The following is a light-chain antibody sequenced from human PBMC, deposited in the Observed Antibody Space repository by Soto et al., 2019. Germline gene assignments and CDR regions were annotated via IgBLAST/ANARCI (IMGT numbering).Light chain of an antibody. Sequence: EILMTQSPATLSVSPGERATLSCRASQSVSSNLAWYLQKPGQAPRLLIYGASTRATGIPARFSGSGSGTEFTLTISSLQSEDFAVYYCQQYNNWPPRYTFGQGTKLEIK. CDR1: QSVSSN. CDR3: QQYNNWPPRYT. CDR2: GAS. J-gene: IGKJ2*01. V-gene: IGKV3-15*01.